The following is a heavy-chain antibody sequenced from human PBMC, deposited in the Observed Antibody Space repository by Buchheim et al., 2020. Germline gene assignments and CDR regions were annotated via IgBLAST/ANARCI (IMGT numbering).Heavy chain of an antibody. J-gene: IGHJ4*02. V-gene: IGHV4-61*02. Sequence: QVQLQESGPGLVKPSQTLSLTCTVSGGSISSGSYYWSWIRQPAGKGLEWIGRIYTSGSTNYNPSLKSRVTISVDTSKNQFSLKLSSVTAADTAVYYCAREVGGVIYGDSIDYWGQGTL. CDR3: AREVGGVIYGDSIDY. CDR1: GGSISSGSYY. CDR2: IYTSGST. D-gene: IGHD4-17*01.